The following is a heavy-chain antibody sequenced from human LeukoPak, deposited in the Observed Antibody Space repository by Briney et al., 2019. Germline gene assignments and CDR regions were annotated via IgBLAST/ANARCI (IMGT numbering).Heavy chain of an antibody. CDR1: GHTFTGYY. Sequence: ASVKVSCKASGHTFTGYYMHWVRQAPGQGLEWMGWINPNSGGTNYAQKFQGRVTMTRDTSISTAYMELSRLRSDDTAVYYCARVSAPNRKGDYWGQGTLVTVSS. CDR3: ARVSAPNRKGDY. V-gene: IGHV1-2*02. CDR2: INPNSGGT. J-gene: IGHJ4*02.